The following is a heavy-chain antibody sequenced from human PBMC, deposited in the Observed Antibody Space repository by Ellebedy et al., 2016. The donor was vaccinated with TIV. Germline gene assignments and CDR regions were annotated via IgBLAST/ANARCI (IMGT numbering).Heavy chain of an antibody. V-gene: IGHV1-69*13. Sequence: ASVKVSCKASGYTFTSYDINWVRQATGQGLEWMGWIIPIFGTANYAQKFQGRVTITADESTSTAYMELSRLRSEDTAVYYCASCSSTSCERGLATPNFDYWGQGTLVTVSS. CDR2: IIPIFGTA. J-gene: IGHJ4*02. CDR1: GYTFTSYD. D-gene: IGHD2-2*01. CDR3: ASCSSTSCERGLATPNFDY.